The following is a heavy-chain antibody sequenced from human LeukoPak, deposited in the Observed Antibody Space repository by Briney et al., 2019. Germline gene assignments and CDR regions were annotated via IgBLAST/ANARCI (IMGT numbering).Heavy chain of an antibody. V-gene: IGHV4-59*01. CDR1: GGSISSYY. Sequence: SETLSLTCTVSGGSISSYYWSWIQQPPGKGLEWIGYIYYSGSTNYNPSLKSRVTISVDTSKNQFSLKLSSVTAADTAVYYCARLQATVSIHSYFDYWGQGTLVTVSS. J-gene: IGHJ4*02. D-gene: IGHD4-17*01. CDR2: IYYSGST. CDR3: ARLQATVSIHSYFDY.